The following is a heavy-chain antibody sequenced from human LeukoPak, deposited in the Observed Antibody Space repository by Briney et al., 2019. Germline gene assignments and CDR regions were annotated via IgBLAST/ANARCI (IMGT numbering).Heavy chain of an antibody. D-gene: IGHD3-3*01. CDR3: AWITIYGMDV. Sequence: PSETLSLTCAVYGGSFSGYYWSWIRQPPGKGLEWIGEINHSGSTNYNPSLKSRVTISVDTSKNQFSLKLSSVTAADTAVYYCAWITIYGMDVWGQGTTVTVSS. CDR2: INHSGST. V-gene: IGHV4-34*01. CDR1: GGSFSGYY. J-gene: IGHJ6*02.